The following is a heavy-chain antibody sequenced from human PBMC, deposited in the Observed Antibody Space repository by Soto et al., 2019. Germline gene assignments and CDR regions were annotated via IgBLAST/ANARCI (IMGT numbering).Heavy chain of an antibody. CDR1: GYTSTTYY. CDR3: AKNRSPGLVVPAAIVGYYYYYGMDV. V-gene: IGHV1-46*01. D-gene: IGHD2-2*01. Sequence: ASVKVSCKASGYTSTTYYIHWVRQAPGQGLEWMGIIHPSGGITNYAQKFQGRVTMTRDTSTNTVYMELSSLRSDDTAVYYCAKNRSPGLVVPAAIVGYYYYYGMDVWGQGTTVTVSS. J-gene: IGHJ6*02. CDR2: IHPSGGIT.